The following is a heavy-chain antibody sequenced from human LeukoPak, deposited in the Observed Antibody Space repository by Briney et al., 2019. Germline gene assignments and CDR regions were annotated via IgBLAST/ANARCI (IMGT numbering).Heavy chain of an antibody. CDR1: GGTFSSYA. Sequence: GASVKVSCKASGGTFSSYAISWVRQAPGQGLEWMGGIIPIFGTANYAQKFQGRVTITADESTSTAYMELSSLRSEDTAVYYCARVQERLTRVVNYYYYYMDVWGKGTTVTVSS. J-gene: IGHJ6*03. D-gene: IGHD4-17*01. CDR3: ARVQERLTRVVNYYYYYMDV. V-gene: IGHV1-69*01. CDR2: IIPIFGTA.